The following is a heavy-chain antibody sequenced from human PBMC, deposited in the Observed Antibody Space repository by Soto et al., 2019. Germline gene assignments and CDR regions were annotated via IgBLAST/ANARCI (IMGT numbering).Heavy chain of an antibody. CDR1: GFTFSSYA. J-gene: IGHJ4*02. CDR3: VKVTYGSGSFAGGDY. D-gene: IGHD3-10*01. CDR2: ISSNGGST. Sequence: GGSLRLSCSASGFTFSSYAMHWVRQAPGKGLEYVSAISSNGGSTYYADSVKGRFTISRDNSKNTLYLQMSSLRAEDTAVYYCVKVTYGSGSFAGGDYWGQGTLVTVSS. V-gene: IGHV3-64D*08.